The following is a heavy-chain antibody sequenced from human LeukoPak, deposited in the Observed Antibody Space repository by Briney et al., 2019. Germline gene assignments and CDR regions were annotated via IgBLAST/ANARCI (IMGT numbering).Heavy chain of an antibody. CDR3: ARGGGSYGSIDAFDI. D-gene: IGHD1-26*01. CDR1: GFTFSSYS. V-gene: IGHV3-48*04. Sequence: GGSLRPSCAASGFTFSSYSMNWVRQAPGKGLEWVSYISSSGSTIYYADSVKGRFTISRDNAKNSLYLQMNSLRAEDTAVYYCARGGGSYGSIDAFDIWGQGTMVTVSS. CDR2: ISSSGSTI. J-gene: IGHJ3*02.